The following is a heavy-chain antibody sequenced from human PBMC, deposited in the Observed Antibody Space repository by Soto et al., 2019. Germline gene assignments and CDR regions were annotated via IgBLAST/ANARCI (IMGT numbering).Heavy chain of an antibody. D-gene: IGHD3-10*01. CDR1: GGTFNFYS. CDR2: VIPMVGMS. CDR3: ATNYGAGSAHFDY. Sequence: QVQLVQSGAEVKKPGSSVKVSCTASGGTFNFYSISWVRQAPGQGLEWVGRVIPMVGMSEYAQKFQGRVTITAGKSTSTAYMNLRSLRSEDTAVYYCATNYGAGSAHFDYWGQGTRVTVSS. J-gene: IGHJ4*02. V-gene: IGHV1-69*02.